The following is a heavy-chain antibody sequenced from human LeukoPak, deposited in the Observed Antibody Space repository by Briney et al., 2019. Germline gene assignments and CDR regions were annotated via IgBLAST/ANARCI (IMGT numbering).Heavy chain of an antibody. CDR2: IYYSGST. D-gene: IGHD2-15*01. V-gene: IGHV4-39*01. J-gene: IGHJ5*02. Sequence: PSETLSLTCTVSGGSISSSNYYWGWIRQPPGKGLEWIGSIYYSGSTYYNPSLKSRVTISVDTSKNQFSLKLSSVTAADTAVYYCARLDGYCSGGICYSVSFVDPWGQGTLVTVSS. CDR3: ARLDGYCSGGICYSVSFVDP. CDR1: GGSISSSNYY.